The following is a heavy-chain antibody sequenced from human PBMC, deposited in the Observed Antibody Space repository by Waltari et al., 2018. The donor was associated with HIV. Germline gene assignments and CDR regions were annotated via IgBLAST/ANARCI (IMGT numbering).Heavy chain of an antibody. J-gene: IGHJ4*02. D-gene: IGHD3-22*01. CDR2: IKSKQSGGTV. CDR3: TTGSSGAEDY. CDR1: GFDFKKYW. V-gene: IGHV3-15*01. Sequence: EVQLVESGGGLVKPGESLRAPCAASGFDFKKYWMSWLRQAPGKGLEWVGRIKSKQSGGTVDYAAPVKGRFTISRDDSKNMMYLQMDSLESEDTAVYYCTTGSSGAEDYWGQGTLVTVSS.